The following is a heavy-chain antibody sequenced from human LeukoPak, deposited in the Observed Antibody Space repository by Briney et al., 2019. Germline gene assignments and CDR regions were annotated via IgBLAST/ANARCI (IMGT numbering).Heavy chain of an antibody. J-gene: IGHJ4*02. CDR2: IIPIFGTA. D-gene: IGHD3-10*01. CDR1: GGTFSSYA. Sequence: SVKVSCKASGGTFSSYAISWVRQAPGQGLEWMGGIIPIFGTANYAQKFQGRVTITADESTSTAYMELSSLRSEDTAVYYCARTPGHYGSGQIDYWGQGTLVTVSS. CDR3: ARTPGHYGSGQIDY. V-gene: IGHV1-69*13.